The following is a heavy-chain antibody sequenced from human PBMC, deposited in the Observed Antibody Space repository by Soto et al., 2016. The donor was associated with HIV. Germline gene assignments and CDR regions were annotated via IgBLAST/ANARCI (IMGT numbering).Heavy chain of an antibody. CDR3: ARAPYYYDSSDYSPHFDY. CDR1: GGSISSYY. CDR2: IYYSGST. D-gene: IGHD3-22*01. V-gene: IGHV4-59*01. J-gene: IGHJ4*02. Sequence: QVQLQESGPGLVKPSETLSLTCTVSGGSISSYYWTWIRQAPGKGLEWIGYIYYSGSTKYNPSLKSRLTMSVDTSRNQFFLKMSSVTAADTAVYYCARAPYYYDSSDYSPHFDYWAREPWSPSPQ.